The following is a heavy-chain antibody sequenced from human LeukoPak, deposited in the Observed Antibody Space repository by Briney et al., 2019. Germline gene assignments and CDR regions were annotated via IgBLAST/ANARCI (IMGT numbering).Heavy chain of an antibody. CDR2: VHYSGAT. CDR1: GDSTSGYL. J-gene: IGHJ1*01. V-gene: IGHV4-59*08. D-gene: IGHD3-3*01. Sequence: SETLSLTCTVSGDSTSGYLWSWIRQTPGKGLEWIGYVHYSGATNYNPSLKSRVTMSVDTSKDQFSLKLNSVNAADTAMYYCARHRSPLESFHHWGQGTLVTVSS. CDR3: ARHRSPLESFHH.